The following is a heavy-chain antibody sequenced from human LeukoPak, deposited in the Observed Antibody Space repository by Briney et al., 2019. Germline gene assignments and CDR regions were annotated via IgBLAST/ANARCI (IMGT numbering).Heavy chain of an antibody. Sequence: ASVKVSCKASGYTFTSYYMHWVRQAPGQGLEWMGIINPSGGSTSYAQKFQGRVTMTRDTSTSTVYMELSSLRSEDTAVYYCARGYSSGKLDPHYYYGMDVWGQGTTVTVSS. D-gene: IGHD6-25*01. V-gene: IGHV1-46*01. CDR2: INPSGGST. CDR3: ARGYSSGKLDPHYYYGMDV. J-gene: IGHJ6*02. CDR1: GYTFTSYY.